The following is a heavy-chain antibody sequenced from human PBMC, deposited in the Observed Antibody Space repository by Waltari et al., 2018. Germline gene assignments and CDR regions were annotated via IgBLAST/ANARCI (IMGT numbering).Heavy chain of an antibody. J-gene: IGHJ6*03. Sequence: QVQLQESGPGLVKPSETLSLTCTVSGGSISSYYWSWIRQPPGKGLEGLGYIYYSGSTKHHPSLKSRGTIAGDTSKNRFSLKLSSVTAADTAVYYCASSGLWFGEISDYYYYMDVWGKGTTVTVSS. CDR2: IYYSGST. CDR1: GGSISSYY. V-gene: IGHV4-59*01. CDR3: ASSGLWFGEISDYYYYMDV. D-gene: IGHD3-10*01.